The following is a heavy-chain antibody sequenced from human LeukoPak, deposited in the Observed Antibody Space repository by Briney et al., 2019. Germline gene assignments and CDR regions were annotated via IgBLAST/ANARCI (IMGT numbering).Heavy chain of an antibody. D-gene: IGHD1-14*01. V-gene: IGHV4-59*01. CDR2: TFYSGNT. CDR3: AKGGPEASAGLSWFDP. Sequence: SETLSLTCTVSGGSINFYYWHWMRQPPGKGLEWIGHTFYSGNTKYNPSLESRVTISVDRSKNQISLNLNSVTAADTAVYYCAKGGPEASAGLSWFDPWGRGTLVTVSS. J-gene: IGHJ5*02. CDR1: GGSINFYY.